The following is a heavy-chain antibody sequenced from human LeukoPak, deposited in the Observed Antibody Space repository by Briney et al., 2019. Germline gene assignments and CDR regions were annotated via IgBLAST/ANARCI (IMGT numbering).Heavy chain of an antibody. V-gene: IGHV1-46*01. CDR2: INPSGGST. D-gene: IGHD3-10*01. Sequence: ASVKVSCKASGYTFTSYYMHWVRQAPGQGLEWMGIINPSGGSTSYAQKFQGRVTMTRDTSTSTVYMELSSLRSEDTAVYYCARDLYGSGSYYPRYFDYWGQGTLVTVSS. CDR1: GYTFTSYY. CDR3: ARDLYGSGSYYPRYFDY. J-gene: IGHJ4*02.